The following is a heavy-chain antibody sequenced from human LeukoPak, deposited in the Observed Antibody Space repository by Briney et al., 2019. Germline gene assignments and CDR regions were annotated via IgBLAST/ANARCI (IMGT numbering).Heavy chain of an antibody. J-gene: IGHJ4*02. CDR2: IYYSGST. CDR1: GGSISSYY. V-gene: IGHV4-59*01. Sequence: SETLSLTCTVSGGSISSYYWSWIRQPPGKGLEWIGYIYYSGSTNYNPSLKSRVTISVDTSKNQFSLKLSSVTAADTAVYYCARGASIGWLVRGLGVGVFDYWGQGTLVTVSS. CDR3: ARGASIGWLVRGLGVGVFDY. D-gene: IGHD6-19*01.